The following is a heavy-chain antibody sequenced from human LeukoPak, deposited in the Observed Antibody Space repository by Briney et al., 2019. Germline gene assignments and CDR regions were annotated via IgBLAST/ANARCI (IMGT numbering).Heavy chain of an antibody. J-gene: IGHJ3*02. Sequence: PSATLSLTCAVYGGSFSGYYWGWIRQPPGKGLEWIGSIYHSGSTYYNPSLKSRVTISVDTSKNQFSLKLSSVTAADTAVYYCARDYDSSGYDAFDIWGQGTMVTVSS. V-gene: IGHV4-38-2*02. CDR1: GGSFSGYY. CDR3: ARDYDSSGYDAFDI. CDR2: IYHSGST. D-gene: IGHD3-22*01.